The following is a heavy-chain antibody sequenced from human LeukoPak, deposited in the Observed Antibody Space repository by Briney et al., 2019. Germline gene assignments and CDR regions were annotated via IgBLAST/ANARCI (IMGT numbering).Heavy chain of an antibody. CDR1: GGSISSYY. Sequence: SETLSLTCTVSGGSISSYYWSWIRQPPGKGLEWIGYIYYSGSTNYNPSLKSRVTISVDTSKNQFSLKLSSVTAADTAVYYCARASPGAKVVVAANFDYWGQGTLVTVSS. J-gene: IGHJ4*02. D-gene: IGHD2-15*01. V-gene: IGHV4-59*08. CDR2: IYYSGST. CDR3: ARASPGAKVVVAANFDY.